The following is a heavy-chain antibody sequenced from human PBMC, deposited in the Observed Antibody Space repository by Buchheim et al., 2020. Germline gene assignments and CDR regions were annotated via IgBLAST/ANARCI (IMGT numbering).Heavy chain of an antibody. CDR2: INHSGST. CDR1: GGSFSGYY. J-gene: IGHJ4*02. CDR3: ARSYSYGSLAADY. D-gene: IGHD5-18*01. Sequence: QVQLQQWGAGLLKPSETLSLTCAVYGGSFSGYYWSWIRQPPGKGLEWIGEINHSGSTNYNPSLKSRVTISVDTSTNPFSLKLSSVTAADTAVYYCARSYSYGSLAADYWGQGTL. V-gene: IGHV4-34*01.